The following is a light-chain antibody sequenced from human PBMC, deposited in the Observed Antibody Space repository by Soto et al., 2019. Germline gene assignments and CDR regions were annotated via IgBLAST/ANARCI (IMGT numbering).Light chain of an antibody. CDR1: SGHSSYA. CDR3: QTWGTGFQV. CDR2: LDSDGSH. J-gene: IGLJ3*02. Sequence: QPVLTQSPSASASLGASVKLTCTLSSGHSSYAIAWHQLQPEKGPRSLMKLDSDGSHTKGDGIPDRFSGSSSGAERYLTISSLQSEDEADYCCQTWGTGFQVFGGGTKLTVL. V-gene: IGLV4-69*01.